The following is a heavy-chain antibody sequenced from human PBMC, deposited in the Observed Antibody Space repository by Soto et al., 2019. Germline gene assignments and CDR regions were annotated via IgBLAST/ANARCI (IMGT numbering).Heavy chain of an antibody. CDR1: GFTFTSSA. V-gene: IGHV1-58*01. D-gene: IGHD3-3*01. CDR3: AADLTLTYDFWSGYSRGYGMDV. Sequence: EASVKVSCKASGFTFTSSAVQWVRQARGQRLEWIGWIVVGSGNTNYAQKFQERVTITRDMSTSTAYMELSSLRSEDTAVYYCAADLTLTYDFWSGYSRGYGMDVWGQGTTVTVSS. CDR2: IVVGSGNT. J-gene: IGHJ6*02.